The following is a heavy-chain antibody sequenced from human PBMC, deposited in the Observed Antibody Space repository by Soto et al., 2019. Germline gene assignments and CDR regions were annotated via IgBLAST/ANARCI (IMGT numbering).Heavy chain of an antibody. Sequence: GGSLRLSCAASGFTFDDYAMHWVRQAPGKGLEWVSGISWNSGSIGYADSVKGRFTISRDNAKNSLYLQMNSLRAEDTALYYCAKDLYHVFYGLLDYWGQGTLVTVSS. J-gene: IGHJ4*02. CDR1: GFTFDDYA. V-gene: IGHV3-9*01. D-gene: IGHD4-17*01. CDR2: ISWNSGSI. CDR3: AKDLYHVFYGLLDY.